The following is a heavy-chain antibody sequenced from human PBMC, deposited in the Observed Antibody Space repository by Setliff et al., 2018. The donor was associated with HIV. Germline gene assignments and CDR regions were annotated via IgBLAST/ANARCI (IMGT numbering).Heavy chain of an antibody. Sequence: PGGSLRLSCAASGFTFSTYAMGWVRQAPGKGLEWVSTIGAVGSPTFYAESVKGRFTISKDNSKNTLYLQMKSLRAEDTAVYYCAKLSHSHDSNGFTVDYWGRGTLVTVSS. CDR2: IGAVGSPT. CDR1: GFTFSTYA. V-gene: IGHV3-23*01. J-gene: IGHJ4*02. CDR3: AKLSHSHDSNGFTVDY. D-gene: IGHD3-22*01.